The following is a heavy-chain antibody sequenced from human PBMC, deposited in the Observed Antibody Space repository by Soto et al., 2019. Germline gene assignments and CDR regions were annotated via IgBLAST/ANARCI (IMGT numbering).Heavy chain of an antibody. CDR1: GFTFSSYD. V-gene: IGHV3-23*01. J-gene: IGHJ3*02. CDR3: AKESDASTHGYFDI. D-gene: IGHD5-18*01. Sequence: EVQLLESGGGLVQPGGSLRLSCAASGFTFSSYDMSWVRQAPGKGLEWVSGISASGVGTFYAESVKGRFTIFRDNSKNTIYVQLNSLKAEDTAIYYCAKESDASTHGYFDIWGQGRIVTVSS. CDR2: ISASGVGT.